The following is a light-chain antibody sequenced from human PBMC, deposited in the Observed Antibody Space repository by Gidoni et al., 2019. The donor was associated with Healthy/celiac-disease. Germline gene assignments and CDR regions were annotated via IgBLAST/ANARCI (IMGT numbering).Light chain of an antibody. CDR1: QGISSA. V-gene: IGKV1-13*02. J-gene: IGKJ3*01. Sequence: IQLTQSPSSLSASVGDRVTITCRASQGISSALDWYQQKPGKAPNRLIYDASRLESGVPSRFSVSGSGTDFTLTISSLQPEDFATYYCQQFNSYLFTFGPGTKVDIK. CDR3: QQFNSYLFT. CDR2: DAS.